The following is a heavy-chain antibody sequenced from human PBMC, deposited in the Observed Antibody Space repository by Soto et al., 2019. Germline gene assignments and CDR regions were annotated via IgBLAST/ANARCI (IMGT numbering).Heavy chain of an antibody. Sequence: GGSLRLSCAASGFTFSSYGMHWVRQAPGKGLEWVAVISYDGSNKYHADSVKGRFTISTDNSKNTLYLQMNSLRAEDTAVYYCAKDCCYGDPYYFDYWGQGTLVTVSS. D-gene: IGHD4-17*01. J-gene: IGHJ4*02. CDR1: GFTFSSYG. V-gene: IGHV3-30*18. CDR3: AKDCCYGDPYYFDY. CDR2: ISYDGSNK.